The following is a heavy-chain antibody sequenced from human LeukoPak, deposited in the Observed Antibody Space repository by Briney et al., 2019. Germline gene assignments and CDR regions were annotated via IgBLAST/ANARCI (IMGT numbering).Heavy chain of an antibody. CDR3: AGGFWSGYYLGTD. D-gene: IGHD3-3*01. CDR2: INHSGST. CDR1: GGSFSGYY. V-gene: IGHV4-34*01. J-gene: IGHJ4*02. Sequence: PSETLSLTCAVYGGSFSGYYWSWIRQPPGKGLEWIGEINHSGSTNYNPSLKSRVTISVDTSKNQFSLKLSSVTAADTAVYYCAGGFWSGYYLGTDWGQGTLVTVSS.